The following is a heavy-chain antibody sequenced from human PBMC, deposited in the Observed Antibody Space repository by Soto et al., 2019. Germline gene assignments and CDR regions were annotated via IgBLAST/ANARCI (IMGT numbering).Heavy chain of an antibody. V-gene: IGHV3-21*01. Sequence: SLRLYCVGSGFTFSTYSINWVRQAPGKGLEWVSSISSRRDIYYADSVKGRFTISRDNAKNSVSLQMNSLRAEETAAYYCAREYTAWPLAYGLDVWGQGTTVTVSS. J-gene: IGHJ6*02. CDR1: GFTFSTYS. CDR2: ISSRRDI. CDR3: AREYTAWPLAYGLDV. D-gene: IGHD2-2*02.